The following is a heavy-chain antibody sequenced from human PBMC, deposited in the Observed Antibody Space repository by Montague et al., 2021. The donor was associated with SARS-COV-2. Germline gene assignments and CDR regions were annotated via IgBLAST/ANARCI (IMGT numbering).Heavy chain of an antibody. CDR2: IYYNGYT. Sequence: SETLSLTRTVSGDSISTYYWSWIRQPPGKGLEWIGYIYYNGYTNYNHSLKSRVTISVDTSKNQFSLRLSSVTAADTAVYFCARGGATYYYDTSGYVNAFDTWGQGTMVTVSS. V-gene: IGHV4-59*01. CDR3: ARGGATYYYDTSGYVNAFDT. CDR1: GDSISTYY. D-gene: IGHD3-22*01. J-gene: IGHJ3*02.